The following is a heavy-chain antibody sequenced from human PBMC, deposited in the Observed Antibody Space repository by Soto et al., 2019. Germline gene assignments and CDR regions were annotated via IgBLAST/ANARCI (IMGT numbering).Heavy chain of an antibody. CDR3: ARELYLLTKWDIVVVPAANYGMDV. J-gene: IGHJ6*02. CDR2: ISAYNGNT. V-gene: IGHV1-18*01. CDR1: GYTFTSYG. D-gene: IGHD2-2*01. Sequence: GASVKVSCKASGYTFTSYGISWVRQAPGQGLEWMGWISAYNGNTNYAQKLQGRVTMTTDTSTSTAYMELRSLRSDDTAVYYCARELYLLTKWDIVVVPAANYGMDVWGQGTTVTVSS.